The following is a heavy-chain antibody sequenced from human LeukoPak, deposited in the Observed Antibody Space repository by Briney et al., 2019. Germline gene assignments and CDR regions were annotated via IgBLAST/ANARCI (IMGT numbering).Heavy chain of an antibody. CDR2: IKQDGSEK. CDR1: GFTFNSYW. CDR3: ARGGGSIRHSYYYYVDV. J-gene: IGHJ6*03. V-gene: IGHV3-7*03. Sequence: GGSLRLSCAASGFTFNSYWMSWVRQAPGKGLEWVANIKQDGSEKYYVDSVKGRFTISRDNAKNSLYLRMNSLRDEDTALYYCARGGGSIRHSYYYYVDVWGKGTTVTVSS. D-gene: IGHD2-15*01.